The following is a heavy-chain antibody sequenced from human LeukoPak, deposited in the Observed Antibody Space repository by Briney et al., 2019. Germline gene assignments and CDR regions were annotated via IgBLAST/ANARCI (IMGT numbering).Heavy chain of an antibody. Sequence: GESLKISCKVSGYSFPSYWITWVRQVPGKGLEWMGIIYPGDSDTRYSPSFQGQVTISADKSISTAYLQWSSLKASDTAMYYCARHFAGATPNWFDPWGQGTLVTVSS. CDR1: GYSFPSYW. V-gene: IGHV5-51*01. CDR3: ARHFAGATPNWFDP. CDR2: IYPGDSDT. D-gene: IGHD1-26*01. J-gene: IGHJ5*02.